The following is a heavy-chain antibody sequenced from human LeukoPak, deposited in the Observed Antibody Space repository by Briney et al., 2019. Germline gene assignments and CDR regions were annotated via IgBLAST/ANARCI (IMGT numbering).Heavy chain of an antibody. CDR3: ARGGTFGGVIVIGDI. Sequence: SETLSLTCTVSGGSISSGDYYWSWIRQPPGKGLEWIGYIYYSGSTYYNPSLKSRVTISVDTSKNQFSLKLSSVTAADTAVYYCARGGTFGGVIVIGDIWGQGTMVTVSS. V-gene: IGHV4-30-4*01. CDR1: GGSISSGDYY. J-gene: IGHJ3*02. D-gene: IGHD3-16*02. CDR2: IYYSGST.